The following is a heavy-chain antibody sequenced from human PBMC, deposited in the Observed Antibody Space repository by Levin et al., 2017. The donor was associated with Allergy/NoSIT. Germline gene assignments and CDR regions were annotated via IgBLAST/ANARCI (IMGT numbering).Heavy chain of an antibody. D-gene: IGHD2-2*01. J-gene: IGHJ3*02. CDR1: GFTFSKSW. Sequence: GESLKISCAASGFTFSKSWMHWIRQAPGKGLVWVSRINSDGSSIVYADSVKGRFTISRDNTKNTLYLQMNSLRGEDTAVYYCARDSPSAFDIWGQGTMVTVPS. CDR3: ARDSPSAFDI. CDR2: INSDGSSI. V-gene: IGHV3-74*01.